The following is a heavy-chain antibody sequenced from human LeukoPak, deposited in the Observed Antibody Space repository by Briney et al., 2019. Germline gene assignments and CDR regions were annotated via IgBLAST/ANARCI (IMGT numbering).Heavy chain of an antibody. Sequence: GGSLRLSCAASGFTFSYYWMSWVRQAPGKGLEWVANIKGDGSEKYYVDSVKGRFTVSRDNAKKSLSLQMNSLRADDTAVYYCARGYSSSWYLDWGQGTLVTVSS. D-gene: IGHD6-13*01. J-gene: IGHJ4*02. CDR2: IKGDGSEK. CDR3: ARGYSSSWYLD. V-gene: IGHV3-7*01. CDR1: GFTFSYYW.